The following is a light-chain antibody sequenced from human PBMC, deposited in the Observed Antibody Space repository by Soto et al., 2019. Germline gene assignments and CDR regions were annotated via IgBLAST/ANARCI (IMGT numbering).Light chain of an antibody. CDR3: QQRSNWPPLT. V-gene: IGKV3-11*01. J-gene: IGKJ4*01. CDR1: QSVGNF. Sequence: EIVLTQSPDTLSLSPGERATLSCRASQSVGNFXAWYQQKPGQAPRLLIHDASNRATGIPARFSGSGSGTXFXXXXSXXXPEDFAVYYCQQRSNWPPLTFGGGTKVEIK. CDR2: DAS.